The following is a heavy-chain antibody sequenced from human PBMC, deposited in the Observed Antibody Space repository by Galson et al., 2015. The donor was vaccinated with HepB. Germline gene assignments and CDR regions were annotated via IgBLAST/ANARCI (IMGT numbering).Heavy chain of an antibody. J-gene: IGHJ6*03. CDR1: GYTFTSYG. Sequence: SVKVSCKASGYTFTSYGISWVRQAPGQGLEWMGWISAYNGNTNYAQKLQGRVTMTTDTSTSTAYMELRSLRSDDTAVYYCARAEIAAAGRHYYYYYMDVWGKVTTVTVSS. D-gene: IGHD6-13*01. V-gene: IGHV1-18*01. CDR2: ISAYNGNT. CDR3: ARAEIAAAGRHYYYYYMDV.